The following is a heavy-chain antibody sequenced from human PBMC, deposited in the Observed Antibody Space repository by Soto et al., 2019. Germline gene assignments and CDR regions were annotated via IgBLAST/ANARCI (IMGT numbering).Heavy chain of an antibody. CDR2: IIPIFGTA. Sequence: SVKVSCKASGGTFSSYAISWVRQAPGQGLEWMGGIIPIFGTANYAQKFQGRVTITADESTSTAYMELSSLRSEDTAVYYCARDKNGFYYYYGMDVWGQGTTVTVSS. V-gene: IGHV1-69*13. CDR3: ARDKNGFYYYYGMDV. CDR1: GGTFSSYA. J-gene: IGHJ6*02.